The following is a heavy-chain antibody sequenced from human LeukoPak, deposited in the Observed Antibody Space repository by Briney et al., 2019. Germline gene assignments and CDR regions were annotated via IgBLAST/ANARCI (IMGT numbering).Heavy chain of an antibody. CDR2: IYYSGST. V-gene: IGHV4-30-4*08. CDR3: AREGEYCSSTSCYTHWYFDL. J-gene: IGHJ2*01. Sequence: SETLSLTCTVSGGSISSGDYYWSWIRQPPGKGLEWIGYIYYSGSTYYNPSLKSRVTISVDTSKNQFSLKLSSVTAADTAVYYCAREGEYCSSTSCYTHWYFDLWGRGTLVTVSS. CDR1: GGSISSGDYY. D-gene: IGHD2-2*02.